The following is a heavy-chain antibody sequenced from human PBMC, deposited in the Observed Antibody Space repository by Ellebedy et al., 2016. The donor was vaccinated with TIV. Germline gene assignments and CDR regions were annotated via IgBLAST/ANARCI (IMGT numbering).Heavy chain of an antibody. V-gene: IGHV3-48*02. J-gene: IGHJ3*02. D-gene: IGHD1-26*01. Sequence: PGGSLRLSCAASGFTVSGDYMSWVRQAPGKGLEWVSYIGSRTNIIYYADSVKGRFTISRDNAKNSLYLQMNSLRDEDTAVYYCARGGGELLRYAFDIWGHGTMVTVSS. CDR2: IGSRTNII. CDR1: GFTVSGDY. CDR3: ARGGGELLRYAFDI.